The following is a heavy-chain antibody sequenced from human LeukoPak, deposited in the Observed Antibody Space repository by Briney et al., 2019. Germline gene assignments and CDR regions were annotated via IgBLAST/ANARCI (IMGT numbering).Heavy chain of an antibody. CDR1: GFTFSSYA. CDR2: ISGSGGST. Sequence: GGSLRLSCAASGFTFSSYAMSWVRQAPGKGLEWVSAISGSGGSTYYADSVKGRFTISRDNSKNTLYLQMNSLRAEDTAVYYCAKDKHYDYVWGSYRWYYFDYWGQGTLVTVSS. CDR3: AKDKHYDYVWGSYRWYYFDY. D-gene: IGHD3-16*02. J-gene: IGHJ4*02. V-gene: IGHV3-23*01.